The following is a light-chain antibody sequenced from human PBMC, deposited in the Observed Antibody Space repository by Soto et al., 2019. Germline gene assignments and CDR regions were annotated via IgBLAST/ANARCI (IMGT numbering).Light chain of an antibody. V-gene: IGLV7-43*01. CDR2: STS. CDR3: LLNYGGAHHFV. J-gene: IGLJ3*02. CDR1: TGAVTSGYY. Sequence: QAVVTQEPSLTVSPGWTFTLTCASSTGAVTSGYYPTWFQQKPGQAPRALIYSTSNKYSWTPARFSGSLLGGKAALTVSGVQPEDEAEYYCLLNYGGAHHFVFGGGTKLTVL.